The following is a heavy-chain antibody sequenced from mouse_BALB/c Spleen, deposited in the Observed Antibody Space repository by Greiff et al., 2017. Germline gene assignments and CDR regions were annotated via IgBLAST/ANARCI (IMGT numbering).Heavy chain of an antibody. CDR1: GYAFSSYW. Sequence: VQLQESGAELVRPGSSVKISCKASGYAFSSYWMNWVKQRPGQGLEWIGPIYNGDGDTNYNGKFKGNSTLTADNSSSTYYMQLSSLTSEDSAIYYCARRGLRKNYWSFDVWGAGTTVTVSS. CDR2: IYNGDGDT. J-gene: IGHJ1*01. CDR3: ARRGLRKNYWSFDV. V-gene: IGHV1-80*01. D-gene: IGHD2-4*01.